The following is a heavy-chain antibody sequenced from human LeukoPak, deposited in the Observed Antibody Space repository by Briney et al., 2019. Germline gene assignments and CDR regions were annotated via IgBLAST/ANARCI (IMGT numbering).Heavy chain of an antibody. J-gene: IGHJ4*02. Sequence: ASVTVSCKSSGYTFTSYGISWVRQPPAQGLEWVGWISAYNGNTNYAQKLQGRVTITTDTSTSTAYMELRSLRSDDTAVYYCARGDFSVSSEFDYWGQGTLVTVSS. CDR3: ARGDFSVSSEFDY. CDR2: ISAYNGNT. V-gene: IGHV1-18*01. CDR1: GYTFTSYG. D-gene: IGHD3-3*01.